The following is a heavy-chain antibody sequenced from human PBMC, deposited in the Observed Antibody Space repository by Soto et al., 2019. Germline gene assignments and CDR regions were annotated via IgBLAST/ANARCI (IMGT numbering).Heavy chain of an antibody. Sequence: SETLSLTCTVSGGYISSYYWRWIRQPPGKGLEWIGYIHYSGSTNYNPSLKSRVTISVDTSKNQYSLKVSSGTAADTAVYYCARNGGSYSFDYWGQGTLVTVSS. CDR1: GGYISSYY. CDR2: IHYSGST. D-gene: IGHD1-26*01. J-gene: IGHJ4*02. CDR3: ARNGGSYSFDY. V-gene: IGHV4-59*01.